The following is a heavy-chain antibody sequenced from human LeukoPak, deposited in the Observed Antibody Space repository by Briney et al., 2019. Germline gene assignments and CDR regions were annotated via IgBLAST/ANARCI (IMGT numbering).Heavy chain of an antibody. CDR2: IKTDGSST. Sequence: PGGSLRLSCAASGFTFSSYWMHWVRQAPGKGLVWVSHIKTDGSSTNYAESVKGRFTISRDNSKNTLYLQMNSLRAEDTAVYNCAKGDFYGSGRDYYYYMDVWGKGTTVTISS. V-gene: IGHV3-74*01. D-gene: IGHD3-10*01. J-gene: IGHJ6*03. CDR3: AKGDFYGSGRDYYYYMDV. CDR1: GFTFSSYW.